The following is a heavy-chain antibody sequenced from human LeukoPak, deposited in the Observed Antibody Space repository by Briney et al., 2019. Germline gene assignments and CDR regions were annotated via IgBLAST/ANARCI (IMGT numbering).Heavy chain of an antibody. CDR2: ISGSGGST. CDR3: AKDAGDYYGSGSRVY. CDR1: GFTFSTYA. V-gene: IGHV3-23*01. Sequence: GGSLRLSCAASGFTFSTYAMSWVRQAPGKGLEWVSAISGSGGSTYYADSVKGRFTISRDNSKNTLYLQMNSLRAEDTAVYYCAKDAGDYYGSGSRVYWGQGTLVTVSS. D-gene: IGHD3-10*01. J-gene: IGHJ4*02.